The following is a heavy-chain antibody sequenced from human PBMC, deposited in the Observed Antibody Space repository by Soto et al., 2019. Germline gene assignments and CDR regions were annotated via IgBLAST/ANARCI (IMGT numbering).Heavy chain of an antibody. J-gene: IGHJ4*02. V-gene: IGHV1-69*01. CDR1: GGTFNNYA. CDR3: ARAGRSYYVSSGYFSLDY. D-gene: IGHD3-22*01. CDR2: IIPLFGAA. Sequence: QVLLVQSGAEVKKPGSSVKVSCKASGGTFNNYAITWVRQAPGQGLEWMGGIIPLFGAANYAQNFQGRVTIPSEESTTTAYLELSSLRSEDTAIYYCARAGRSYYVSSGYFSLDYWGQGTLVNVSS.